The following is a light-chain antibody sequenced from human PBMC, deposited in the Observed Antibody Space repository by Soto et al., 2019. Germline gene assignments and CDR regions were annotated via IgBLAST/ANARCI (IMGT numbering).Light chain of an antibody. CDR1: SSDVGDYNY. CDR2: EVS. Sequence: QSALTQPASVSGSPGQSITISCTGTSSDVGDYNYVSWYQQVPSKAPKVMIYEVSNRPSGVSNRFSGSKSGITASLTISGLQAEDEADYYCSSYTSSSTYVFGTGTKVTVL. CDR3: SSYTSSSTYV. V-gene: IGLV2-14*01. J-gene: IGLJ1*01.